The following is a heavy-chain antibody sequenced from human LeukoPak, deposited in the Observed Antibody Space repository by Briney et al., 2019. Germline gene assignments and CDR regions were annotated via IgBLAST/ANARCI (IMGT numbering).Heavy chain of an antibody. CDR3: ARVRVEMTTNDAFDI. CDR1: GYSISSGYY. D-gene: IGHD5-24*01. CDR2: MYHTGST. J-gene: IGHJ3*02. V-gene: IGHV4-38-2*01. Sequence: SETLSLTCAVSGYSISSGYYWGWIRQPPGKGLEWIGSMYHTGSTYYNPSLKSRVTISVDTSKNQFSLKLSSVTAADTAVYYCARVRVEMTTNDAFDIWGQGTTVTVSS.